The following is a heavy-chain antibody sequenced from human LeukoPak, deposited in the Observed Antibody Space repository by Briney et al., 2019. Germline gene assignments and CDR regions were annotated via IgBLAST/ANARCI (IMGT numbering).Heavy chain of an antibody. CDR3: ARGLGYCTNGVCYRWFDP. Sequence: PSETQSLTCTVYGGSISGDYWSWIRQPAGTGLEWIGRIYTSGSTIYNPSLKSRVTMSVGTSKNQFSLRLNSVTAADTAVYYCARGLGYCTNGVCYRWFDPWGQGTLVTVSS. V-gene: IGHV4-4*07. D-gene: IGHD2-8*01. CDR1: GGSISGDY. CDR2: IYTSGST. J-gene: IGHJ5*02.